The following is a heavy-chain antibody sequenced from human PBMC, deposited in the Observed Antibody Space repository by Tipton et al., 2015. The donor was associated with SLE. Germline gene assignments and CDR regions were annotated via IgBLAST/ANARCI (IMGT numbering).Heavy chain of an antibody. CDR3: ARGLMGIQAFDI. Sequence: TLSLTCSVSGASISSNHWSWIRQPPGKGLEWIGYIYYSESTNYNPSLKSRVTISVDTSKNQFSLNLSSVTAADTAVYYCARGLMGIQAFDIWGQGTMVTVSS. D-gene: IGHD7-27*01. CDR2: IYYSEST. V-gene: IGHV4-59*01. CDR1: GASISSNH. J-gene: IGHJ3*02.